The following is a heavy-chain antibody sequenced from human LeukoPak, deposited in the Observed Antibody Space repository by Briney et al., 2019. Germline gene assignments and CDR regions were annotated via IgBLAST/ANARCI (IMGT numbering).Heavy chain of an antibody. CDR3: ARVGDYDSSGTLWLPVVDY. V-gene: IGHV4-30-4*01. Sequence: SETLSLTCTVSGGSISSGDYYWSWIRQPPGKGLEWFGYIYYSGSTYYNPSLKSRVTISVDTSKNQFSLKLSSVTAADTAVYYCARVGDYDSSGTLWLPVVDYWGQGTLVAVSS. CDR2: IYYSGST. D-gene: IGHD3-22*01. CDR1: GGSISSGDYY. J-gene: IGHJ4*02.